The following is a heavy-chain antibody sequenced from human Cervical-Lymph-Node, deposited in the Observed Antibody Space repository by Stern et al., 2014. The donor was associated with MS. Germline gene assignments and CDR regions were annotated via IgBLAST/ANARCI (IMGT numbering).Heavy chain of an antibody. CDR2: IIPIFGTP. CDR1: GGTVSSHT. J-gene: IGHJ5*02. V-gene: IGHV1-69*06. D-gene: IGHD3-10*02. Sequence: QMQLVQSGAEVKKPGSSVKVSCKASGGTVSSHTISWVRQAPGQGLEWMGGIIPIFGTPNYALKFQGRVTIIADKSTSTAYLELNSLRSDDSAVYYCAREVTMVGFDPWGQGTLVTVSS. CDR3: AREVTMVGFDP.